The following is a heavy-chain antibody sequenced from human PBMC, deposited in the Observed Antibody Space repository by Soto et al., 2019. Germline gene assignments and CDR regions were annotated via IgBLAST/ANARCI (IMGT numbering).Heavy chain of an antibody. CDR2: IHGGGST. CDR1: GFSVSNNH. CDR3: AGRLTTAASLDY. J-gene: IGHJ4*02. D-gene: IGHD3-16*01. V-gene: IGHV3-53*01. Sequence: PGGSLRLSCAASGFSVSNNHMTWIRQTAGKGLELVSFIHGGGSTSYADSVKGRFTISRDNSKNTLYLQMDRLRAEDTAIYYCAGRLTTAASLDYWGQGTLVTVSS.